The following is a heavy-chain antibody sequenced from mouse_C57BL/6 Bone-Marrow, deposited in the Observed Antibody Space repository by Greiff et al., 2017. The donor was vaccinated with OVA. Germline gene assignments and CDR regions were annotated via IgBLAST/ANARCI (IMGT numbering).Heavy chain of an antibody. CDR1: GFSFNTYA. CDR2: IRSKSNNYAT. CDR3: VRPSDYDDPHWYFDV. J-gene: IGHJ1*03. Sequence: EVQGVESGGGLVQPKGSLKLSCAASGFSFNTYAMNWVRQAPGKGLEWVARIRSKSNNYATYYADSVKDRFTISRDDSESMLYLQMNNLKTEDTAMYYCVRPSDYDDPHWYFDVWGTGTTVTVSS. V-gene: IGHV10-1*01. D-gene: IGHD2-4*01.